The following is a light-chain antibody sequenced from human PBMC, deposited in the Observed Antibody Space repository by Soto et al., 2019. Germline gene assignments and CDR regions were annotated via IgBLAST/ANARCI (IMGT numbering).Light chain of an antibody. CDR1: PSVGRDY. J-gene: IGKJ5*01. CDR3: QQYAKSPIT. CDR2: GAS. Sequence: EFVLTQSPDTLSVSPGDRATLSSRASPSVGRDYLAWYQQKPGQAPRLLIHGASNRATGIPDRFSGSGSGTDFTLSISRLEPEDFAVYYCQQYAKSPITFGQGTRLEIK. V-gene: IGKV3-20*01.